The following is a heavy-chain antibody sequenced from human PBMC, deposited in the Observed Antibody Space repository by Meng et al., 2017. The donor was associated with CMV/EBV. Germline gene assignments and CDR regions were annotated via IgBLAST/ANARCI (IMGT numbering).Heavy chain of an antibody. CDR1: GFTFSSYS. Sequence: GSLKISGAASGFTFSSYSMNWVRQAPGKGLEWVSSISSSSSYIYYADSVKGRFTISRDNAKNSLYLQMNSLRAEDTAVYYCARGNDFWSGPDDYWGQGTLVTVSS. CDR3: ARGNDFWSGPDDY. CDR2: ISSSSSYI. V-gene: IGHV3-21*01. J-gene: IGHJ4*02. D-gene: IGHD3-3*01.